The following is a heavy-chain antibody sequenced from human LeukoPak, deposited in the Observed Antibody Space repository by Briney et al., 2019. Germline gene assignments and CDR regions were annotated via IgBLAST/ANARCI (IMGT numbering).Heavy chain of an antibody. J-gene: IGHJ3*02. V-gene: IGHV3-30*04. CDR3: AREPTSIAAAGTYDAFDI. CDR2: ISYDGSNK. Sequence: GGSLRLSCAASGFTFSSYAMHWVRQAPGKGLEWVAVISYDGSNKYYADSVKGRFTISRDNSKNTLYLQMNSLRAEDTAVYYCAREPTSIAAAGTYDAFDIWGQGTMVTVSS. CDR1: GFTFSSYA. D-gene: IGHD6-13*01.